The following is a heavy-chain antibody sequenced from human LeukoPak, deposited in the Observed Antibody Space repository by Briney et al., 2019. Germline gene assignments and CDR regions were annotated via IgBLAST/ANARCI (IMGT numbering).Heavy chain of an antibody. CDR2: IHYSGSS. Sequence: SETLSLTCTVSGVSISTDYWTWVRQSPGKGLEWIGYIHYSGSSSYNPSLKSRVTISVDTSKNQFSLKLTSVTSADTAVYYCARDAGATAYWGQGALVTVSS. CDR3: ARDAGATAY. J-gene: IGHJ4*02. V-gene: IGHV4-59*13. CDR1: GVSISTDY. D-gene: IGHD4/OR15-4a*01.